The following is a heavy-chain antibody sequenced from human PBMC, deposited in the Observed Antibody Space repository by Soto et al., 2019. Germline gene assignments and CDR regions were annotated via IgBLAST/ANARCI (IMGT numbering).Heavy chain of an antibody. J-gene: IGHJ6*03. Sequence: PGGSLRLSCAASGFTFTNAWINWVLQAPGKGLEWVGRIKSKTDGGTTDYAEPVKGRFAISRDDSNNMVYLQMNSLKIEDTAVYYCAKVMGLNGSGSDYNYYYYMDVWGKGTTVTVSS. CDR3: AKVMGLNGSGSDYNYYYYMDV. D-gene: IGHD3-10*01. V-gene: IGHV3-15*07. CDR1: GFTFTNAW. CDR2: IKSKTDGGTT.